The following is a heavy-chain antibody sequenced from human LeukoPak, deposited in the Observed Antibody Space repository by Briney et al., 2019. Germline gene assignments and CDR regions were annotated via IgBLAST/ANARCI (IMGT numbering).Heavy chain of an antibody. V-gene: IGHV4-34*01. D-gene: IGHD2-8*01. CDR1: GGSFSGYY. Sequence: SETLSLTCAAYGGSFSGYYWSWIRQPPGKGLEWIGEINHSGSTNYNPSLKSRVTISVDTSKNQFSLKLSSVIAADTAVYYCARGSTYCTNGVCYRYYFDDWGQGTLVTVSS. CDR2: INHSGST. CDR3: ARGSTYCTNGVCYRYYFDD. J-gene: IGHJ4*02.